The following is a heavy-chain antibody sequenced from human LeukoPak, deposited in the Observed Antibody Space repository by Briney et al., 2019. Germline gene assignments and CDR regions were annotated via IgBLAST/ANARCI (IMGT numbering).Heavy chain of an antibody. V-gene: IGHV3-23*01. CDR1: GFTFSSYA. CDR3: ASLGYCSSTSCYVYYYYYGMDV. J-gene: IGHJ6*02. D-gene: IGHD2-2*01. Sequence: PGGSLRLSCAASGFTFSSYAMSWVRQAPGKGLEWVSAISGSGGSTYYADSVKGRFTISRDNSKNTLYLQMNSLRAEDTAVYYCASLGYCSSTSCYVYYYYYGMDVWGQGTTATVSS. CDR2: ISGSGGST.